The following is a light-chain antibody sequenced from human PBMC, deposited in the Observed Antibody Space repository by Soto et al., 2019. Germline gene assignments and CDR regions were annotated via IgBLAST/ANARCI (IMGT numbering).Light chain of an antibody. CDR3: MQGSHWPLT. CDR2: KVS. Sequence: EVVMTQSPLSLPVTLGQPASISCRSSQSLVNSDGNTYLNWFHQRPGQSPRRLIYKVSNRDSGVPGRFSGSGSGTDFTLRISRVEAEDVGVYYCMQGSHWPLTFGQGTRVEIK. J-gene: IGKJ1*01. V-gene: IGKV2-30*01. CDR1: QSLVNSDGNTY.